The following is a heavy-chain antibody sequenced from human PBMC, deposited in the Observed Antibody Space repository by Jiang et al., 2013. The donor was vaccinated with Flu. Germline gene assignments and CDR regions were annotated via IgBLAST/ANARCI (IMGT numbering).Heavy chain of an antibody. V-gene: IGHV1-3*01. Sequence: SGAEVKKPGASVKVSCKASGYTFTSYSMHWVRQAPGQRLEWMGMIAAGDGKTEYSQKFQGRVTITRDTYASVAYMELSSLTSEDTAVYYCARDLLVWLGESHGMDVWGQGTTVTVSS. CDR1: GYTFTSYS. CDR3: ARDLLVWLGESHGMDV. CDR2: IAAGDGKT. J-gene: IGHJ6*02. D-gene: IGHD3-10*01.